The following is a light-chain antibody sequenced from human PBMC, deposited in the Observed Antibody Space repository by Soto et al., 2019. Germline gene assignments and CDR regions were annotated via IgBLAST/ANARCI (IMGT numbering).Light chain of an antibody. CDR1: SSDVGGYNY. CDR3: SSYTSSSPV. J-gene: IGLJ2*01. CDR2: DVS. Sequence: QSVLTQPASVSGSPGQSITISCTGTSSDVGGYNYGSWYQQHPGKAPKLMIYDVSNRPSGVSNRFSGSKSGNTASLTISGPQAEYEADYYCSSYTSSSPVFGRGTKLTVL. V-gene: IGLV2-14*01.